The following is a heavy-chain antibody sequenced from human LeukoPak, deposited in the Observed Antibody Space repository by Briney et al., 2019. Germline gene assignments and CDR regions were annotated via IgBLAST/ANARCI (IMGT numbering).Heavy chain of an antibody. CDR2: IYYSGST. CDR1: GGSISSGGYY. CDR3: ARDSPWFGELFFDY. D-gene: IGHD3-10*01. J-gene: IGHJ4*02. V-gene: IGHV4-31*03. Sequence: PSETLSLTCTVSGGSISSGGYYWSWIRQHPGKGLEWIGYIYYSGSTYYNPSLKSRVTISVDTSKNQFSLKLSSVTAADTAVYYCARDSPWFGELFFDYWGQGTLVTVSS.